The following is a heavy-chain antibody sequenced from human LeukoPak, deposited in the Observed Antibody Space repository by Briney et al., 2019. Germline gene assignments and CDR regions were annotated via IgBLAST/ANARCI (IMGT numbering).Heavy chain of an antibody. D-gene: IGHD6-19*01. Sequence: SETLSLTCAVYGGSFSGYYWSWIRQPPGKGLEWIGEINHSGSTNYNPSLKSRVTISVDTSKNQFSLKLSSVTAADTAVYYCARVGKQWLVLRGWFDPWGQGTLVTVSS. CDR1: GGSFSGYY. J-gene: IGHJ5*02. CDR3: ARVGKQWLVLRGWFDP. CDR2: INHSGST. V-gene: IGHV4-34*01.